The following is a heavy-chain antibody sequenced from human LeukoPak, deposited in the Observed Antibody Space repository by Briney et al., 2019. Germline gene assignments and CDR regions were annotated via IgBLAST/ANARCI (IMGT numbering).Heavy chain of an antibody. CDR1: GFTFSVYA. CDR3: AKDMREYQLLYGFDP. CDR2: ISWNSGSI. Sequence: GGSLRLSCATSGFTFSVYAMSWVRQAPGKGLEWVSGISWNSGSIGYADSVKGRFTISRDNAKTSLYPQMNSLRAEDTALYYCAKDMREYQLLYGFDPWGQGTLVTVSS. V-gene: IGHV3-9*01. D-gene: IGHD2-2*02. J-gene: IGHJ5*02.